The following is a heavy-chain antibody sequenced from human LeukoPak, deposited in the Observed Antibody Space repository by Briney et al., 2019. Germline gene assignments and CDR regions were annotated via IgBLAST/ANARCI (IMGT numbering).Heavy chain of an antibody. CDR3: AKYSTTQRSPMYY. J-gene: IGHJ4*02. CDR1: GFPFSSYA. CDR2: ISGSGVYT. D-gene: IGHD4-11*01. Sequence: PSGGSLRLSCAASGFPFSSYAMSWVRQAPGEGLEWVSTISGSGVYTYYAESVKGRFTISRDNSKNTVYLQMNYLRAEDTAIYYCAKYSTTQRSPMYYSGPGTLVTVSS. V-gene: IGHV3-23*01.